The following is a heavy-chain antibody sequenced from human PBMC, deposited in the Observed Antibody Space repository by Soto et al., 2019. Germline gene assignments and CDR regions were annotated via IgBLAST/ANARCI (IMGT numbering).Heavy chain of an antibody. J-gene: IGHJ6*02. D-gene: IGHD1-1*01. CDR2: INGGNGHT. Sequence: GASVKVSCKASGYTFSTYALHGVRQAPGQGLEWMGWINGGNGHTRYSQKFKDRVTISRDTPASTAYMELSGLRSEDTAVYYCARGKGMEESYYYDGLDVWGQGTTVTVS. CDR1: GYTFSTYA. CDR3: ARGKGMEESYYYDGLDV. V-gene: IGHV1-3*01.